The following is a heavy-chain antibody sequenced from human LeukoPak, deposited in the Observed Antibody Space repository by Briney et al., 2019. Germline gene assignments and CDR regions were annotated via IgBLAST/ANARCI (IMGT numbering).Heavy chain of an antibody. CDR1: GYTFTDYY. J-gene: IGHJ4*02. CDR3: ASGVLGEY. V-gene: IGHV1-2*02. D-gene: IGHD3-10*01. Sequence: ASVKVSCKASGYTFTDYYMHWVRQAPGQGLEWMGYISPNSGGTYYALKFRCRVTMTRDTSITTAYMELSSLSSNDTAVYYCASGVLGEYWGQGTLVTVSS. CDR2: ISPNSGGT.